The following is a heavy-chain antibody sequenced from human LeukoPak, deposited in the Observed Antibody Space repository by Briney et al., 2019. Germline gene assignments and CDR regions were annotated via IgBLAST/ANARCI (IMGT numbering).Heavy chain of an antibody. J-gene: IGHJ4*02. CDR1: GFTFSTYD. CDR2: INDGGYNT. V-gene: IGHV3-23*01. D-gene: IGHD4-23*01. CDR3: AKKEAVVSPGNYFDH. Sequence: GGSLRLSCAASGFTFSTYDMNWVRQAPGKGLEWVAAINDGGYNTYYADSVRGRFTISRDNAKNTLYLQMNSLRAEDTAVYYCAKKEAVVSPGNYFDHWGQGTLVTVSS.